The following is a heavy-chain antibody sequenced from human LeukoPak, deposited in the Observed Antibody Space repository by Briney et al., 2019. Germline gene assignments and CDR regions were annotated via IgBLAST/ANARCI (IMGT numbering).Heavy chain of an antibody. D-gene: IGHD6-13*01. J-gene: IGHJ4*02. Sequence: GGSLRLSCAASGFTFSSYAMHWVRQAPGKGLEWVAVISYDGSNKYYADSVKGRFTISRDNSKNTLYLQMNSLRSEDTAVYYCARVSSAGYSSTWYPGGLDYWGQGTLVTVSS. CDR1: GFTFSSYA. CDR3: ARVSSAGYSSTWYPGGLDY. V-gene: IGHV3-30-3*01. CDR2: ISYDGSNK.